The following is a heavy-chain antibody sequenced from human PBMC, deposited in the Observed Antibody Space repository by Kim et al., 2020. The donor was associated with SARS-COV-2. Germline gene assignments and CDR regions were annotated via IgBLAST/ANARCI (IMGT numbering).Heavy chain of an antibody. CDR1: GYSFTSYW. Sequence: GASLKISCKGSGYSFTSYWIGWVRQMPGKGLEWMGIIYPGDSDTRYSPSFQGQVTISADKSISTAYLQWSSLKASDTAMYYCASQRGYSNDAFDIWGQGTMVTVSS. J-gene: IGHJ3*02. CDR3: ASQRGYSNDAFDI. CDR2: IYPGDSDT. V-gene: IGHV5-51*01. D-gene: IGHD3-22*01.